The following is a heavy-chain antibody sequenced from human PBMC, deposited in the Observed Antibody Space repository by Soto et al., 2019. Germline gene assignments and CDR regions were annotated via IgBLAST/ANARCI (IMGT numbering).Heavy chain of an antibody. Sequence: EVQLVESGGGLVQPGGSLRLSCAASGFTFRNYWMTWVRQAPGKGLECVANIKTDGSEKYYVDPVKGRFTISRDNAKNSLYLQMNSLRGGDTAVYYCASSMGRGGDDYVGQGSLVTVSP. D-gene: IGHD3-10*01. J-gene: IGHJ4*02. CDR1: GFTFRNYW. CDR2: IKTDGSEK. V-gene: IGHV3-7*05. CDR3: ASSMGRGGDDY.